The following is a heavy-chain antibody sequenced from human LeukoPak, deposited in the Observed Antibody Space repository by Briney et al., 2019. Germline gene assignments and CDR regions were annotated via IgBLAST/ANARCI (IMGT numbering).Heavy chain of an antibody. Sequence: SETLSLTCTVSGGSISNYYWTWIRQPPGKGLELIGHIYYSGDTNYNPSLKSRVTISVDTSKNQFSLKLNSVTAADTAVYYCARFMGHQLPRGYYSYMDVWGKGTTVTISS. CDR1: GGSISNYY. CDR2: IYYSGDT. V-gene: IGHV4-59*01. D-gene: IGHD1-1*01. CDR3: ARFMGHQLPRGYYSYMDV. J-gene: IGHJ6*03.